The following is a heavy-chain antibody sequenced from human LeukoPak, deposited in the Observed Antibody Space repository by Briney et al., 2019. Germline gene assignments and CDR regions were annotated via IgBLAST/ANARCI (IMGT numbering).Heavy chain of an antibody. V-gene: IGHV3-11*01. CDR1: GFTFNDYY. CDR3: ATDGAGFDT. Sequence: GGSLRLSCAASGFTFNDYYMSWIRQAPGKGLEWLSYINIGGTNTHYADSVKGRFTISRDNAKKSLYLEMNNLRAEDTAVYYCATDGAGFDTWGQGVLVTVSS. CDR2: INIGGTNT. J-gene: IGHJ5*02.